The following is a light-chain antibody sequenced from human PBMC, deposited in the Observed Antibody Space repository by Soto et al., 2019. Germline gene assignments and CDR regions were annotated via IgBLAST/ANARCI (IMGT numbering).Light chain of an antibody. CDR3: SSYTTSNTRQIV. Sequence: QCALTQPASVSGSPGQSISISCTGTSSDVGGYNYVSWYQQHPGKAPKFIIYDVSNRPSGVSNRFSGSKSGNTASLTISGLQAEDEADYYCSSYTTSNTRQIVFGTVTKVTVL. V-gene: IGLV2-14*01. CDR1: SSDVGGYNY. J-gene: IGLJ1*01. CDR2: DVS.